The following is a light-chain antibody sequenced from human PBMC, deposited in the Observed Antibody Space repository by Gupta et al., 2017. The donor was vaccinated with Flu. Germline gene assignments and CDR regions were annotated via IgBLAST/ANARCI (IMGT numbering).Light chain of an antibody. J-gene: IGKJ4*01. Sequence: DIVMTQSPDSLAVSLGERATFNCKSSQSVLYRSNNKNYLAWYQQKPGQPPRLLIYWASTRESGVPDRFSGSGSGTDSTLTISSLQAEDVAVYYCQQYYSTPLTFGGGTKVEIK. CDR2: WAS. CDR1: QSVLYRSNNKNY. CDR3: QQYYSTPLT. V-gene: IGKV4-1*01.